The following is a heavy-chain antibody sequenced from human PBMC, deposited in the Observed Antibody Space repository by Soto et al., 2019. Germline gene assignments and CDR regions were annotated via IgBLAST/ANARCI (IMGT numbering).Heavy chain of an antibody. CDR3: AQDADRLGELWGYFQN. CDR2: TAWTGVNK. J-gene: IGHJ1*01. D-gene: IGHD3-16*01. Sequence: GGSLRLSCAASGFLFEDYAMHGAPQAPAKGMDRVSATAWTGVNKGYAASVLGPFTISRDTAKKSLFLEMNYLSPEDTALYFCAQDADRLGELWGYFQNWGQGT. CDR1: GFLFEDYA. V-gene: IGHV3-9*01.